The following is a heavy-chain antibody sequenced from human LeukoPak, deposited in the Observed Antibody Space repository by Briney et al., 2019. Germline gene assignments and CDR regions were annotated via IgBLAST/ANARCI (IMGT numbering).Heavy chain of an antibody. Sequence: GGSLRLSCVASGFSFSSYGMHWVGQAPGKGLEGVAFIRYDGTNEYYADSVKGRFTISRDNSKNTLYLQMNSLRVEDTALYYCAKYYRESSGASPLDYWGQGTRVTVSS. J-gene: IGHJ4*02. D-gene: IGHD3-22*01. CDR2: IRYDGTNE. CDR3: AKYYRESSGASPLDY. CDR1: GFSFSSYG. V-gene: IGHV3-30*02.